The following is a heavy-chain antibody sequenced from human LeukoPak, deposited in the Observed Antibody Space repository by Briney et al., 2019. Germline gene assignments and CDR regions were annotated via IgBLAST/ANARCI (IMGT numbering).Heavy chain of an antibody. D-gene: IGHD4-11*01. CDR3: AGDDYSSTYYDNDAFDI. J-gene: IGHJ3*02. V-gene: IGHV4-39*06. CDR2: IYTSGST. CDR1: GVSISSSNSY. Sequence: SETLSLTCTVSGVSISSSNSYWGWIRQPPGKGLEWIGSIYTSGSTNYNPSLKSRVTISVDTSKNQYPLNLTSVTAADTAVYYCAGDDYSSTYYDNDAFDIWGQGTMVTVSS.